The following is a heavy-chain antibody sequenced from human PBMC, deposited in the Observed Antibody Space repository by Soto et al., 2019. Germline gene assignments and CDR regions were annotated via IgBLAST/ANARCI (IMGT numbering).Heavy chain of an antibody. V-gene: IGHV3-21*01. J-gene: IGHJ6*02. CDR1: GFTFSSYS. D-gene: IGHD3-10*01. CDR2: ISSSSSYI. Sequence: GGSLRLSCAASGFTFSSYSMNWVRQAPGKGLEWVSSISSSSSYIYYADSVKGRFTISRDNAKNSLYLQMNSLRAEDTAVYYCATDSVRGTEGYYYYGMDVWGQGTTVTVSS. CDR3: ATDSVRGTEGYYYYGMDV.